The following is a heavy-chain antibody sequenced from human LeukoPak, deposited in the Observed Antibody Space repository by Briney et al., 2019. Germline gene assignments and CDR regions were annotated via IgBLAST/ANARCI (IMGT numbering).Heavy chain of an antibody. Sequence: PGGSLRLSCAASGFTFSRFGMHWVRQAPGKGLEWVTFISFDGSNKYYADSVKGRFTISRDNSKNTLYLQMDGLRAEDTAVYYCARDLSLTTVTTAGPFDYWGQGTLVTVSS. CDR2: ISFDGSNK. CDR3: ARDLSLTTVTTAGPFDY. V-gene: IGHV3-33*05. CDR1: GFTFSRFG. J-gene: IGHJ4*02. D-gene: IGHD4-17*01.